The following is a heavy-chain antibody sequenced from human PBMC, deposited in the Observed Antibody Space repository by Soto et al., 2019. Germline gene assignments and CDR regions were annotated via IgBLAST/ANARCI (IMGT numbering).Heavy chain of an antibody. CDR1: GFSLGASGVS. D-gene: IGHD4-17*01. V-gene: IGHV2-5*02. J-gene: IGHJ4*02. CDR2: IYCEDDK. CDR3: AHRTGYGALFDY. Sequence: QITLKASGPTLVNPTQTLTLTCTFSGFSLGASGVSVGWVRQHPRRALEWLALIYCEDDKHYSPSLKITLTITKDTSNNQVVRTLTNMDPVDTATYYCAHRTGYGALFDYWGQGTLVTVSS.